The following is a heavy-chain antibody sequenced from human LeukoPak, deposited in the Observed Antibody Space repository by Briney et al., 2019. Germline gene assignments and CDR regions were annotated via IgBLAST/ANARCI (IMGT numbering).Heavy chain of an antibody. Sequence: ASVKVSCKASGGTFSSYAISWVRLAPGQGLEWMGRIIPILGIANYAQKFQGRVTITADKSTSTAYMELSSLRSEDTAVYYCAGWSPGRRNYYFDYWGQGTLVTVSS. D-gene: IGHD2-15*01. CDR2: IIPILGIA. CDR3: AGWSPGRRNYYFDY. J-gene: IGHJ4*02. V-gene: IGHV1-69*04. CDR1: GGTFSSYA.